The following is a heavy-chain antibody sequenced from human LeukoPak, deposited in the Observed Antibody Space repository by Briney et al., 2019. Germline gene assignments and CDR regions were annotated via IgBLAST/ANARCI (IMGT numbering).Heavy chain of an antibody. CDR1: GFTYNGSD. J-gene: IGHJ4*02. D-gene: IGHD1-26*01. CDR2: IRSKANSYAT. CDR3: TSASWELGQVYYFDY. V-gene: IGHV3-73*01. Sequence: GGSLRLSCAASGFTYNGSDVHWVRQASGKGLEWVGRIRSKANSYATTYAASLKGRFTISRDDSKHTAYLQMNSLETEDTAVYYCTSASWELGQVYYFDYWGQGTLVTVSS.